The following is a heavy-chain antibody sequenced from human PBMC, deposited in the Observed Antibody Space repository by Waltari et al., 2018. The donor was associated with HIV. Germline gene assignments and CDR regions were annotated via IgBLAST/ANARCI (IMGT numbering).Heavy chain of an antibody. J-gene: IGHJ4*02. CDR3: ARVCLNCSGGSCPDY. D-gene: IGHD2-15*01. V-gene: IGHV3-48*04. CDR1: GFTFSSYS. Sequence: EVQLVESGGGLVQPGGSLRLSCAASGFTFSSYSMNWVRQAPGKGLEWVSYISNSSSTIYYADSVKGRFTISRDNAKNSLYLQMNSLRAEDTAVYYCARVCLNCSGGSCPDYWGQGTLVTVSS. CDR2: ISNSSSTI.